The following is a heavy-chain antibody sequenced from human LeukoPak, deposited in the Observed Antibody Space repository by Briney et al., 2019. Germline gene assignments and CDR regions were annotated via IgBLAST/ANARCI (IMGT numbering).Heavy chain of an antibody. CDR1: GFTFSSYG. Sequence: GGSLRLSCAASGFTFSSYGMSWVRQAPGKGLEWVSAISGSGGSTYYADSVKGRFTISRDNPKNTLYLQMNSLRAEDTAVYYCAKKGMVRGPEDYWGQGTLVTVSS. CDR3: AKKGMVRGPEDY. D-gene: IGHD3-10*01. J-gene: IGHJ4*02. CDR2: ISGSGGST. V-gene: IGHV3-23*01.